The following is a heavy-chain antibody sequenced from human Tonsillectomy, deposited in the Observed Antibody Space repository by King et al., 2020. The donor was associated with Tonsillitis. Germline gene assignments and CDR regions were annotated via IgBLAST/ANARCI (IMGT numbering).Heavy chain of an antibody. V-gene: IGHV1-69*01. CDR3: ARVIWEVVDHYYYYYYMDV. J-gene: IGHJ6*03. CDR2: IIPIFGTA. CDR1: GGNFSSYA. D-gene: IGHD2-15*01. Sequence: VQLVESGAEVKKPGSSVKVSCKASGGNFSSYAISWVRQAPGQGLEWMGGIIPIFGTANYAQKFQGRVTITADESTSTAYMELSSLRSEDTAVYYCARVIWEVVDHYYYYYYMDVWGKGTTVTVSS.